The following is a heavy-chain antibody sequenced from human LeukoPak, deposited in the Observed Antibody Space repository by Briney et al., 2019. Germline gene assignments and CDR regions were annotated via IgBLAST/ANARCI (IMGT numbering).Heavy chain of an antibody. Sequence: SVKVSCKASGGTFRIFAISWVRQAPGQGLEWMGGIIPIFGIPDSAQKFQGRLTITADESTTTAYMELSSLRSDDTAIYYCGLSGNYYYYYMDVWGKGTTVTISS. J-gene: IGHJ6*03. CDR2: IIPIFGIP. CDR1: GGTFRIFA. D-gene: IGHD6-25*01. CDR3: GLSGNYYYYYMDV. V-gene: IGHV1-69*13.